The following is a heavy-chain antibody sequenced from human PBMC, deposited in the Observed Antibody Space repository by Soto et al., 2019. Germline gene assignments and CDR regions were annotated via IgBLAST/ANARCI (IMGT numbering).Heavy chain of an antibody. CDR1: GFTFEDYG. Sequence: PGGSLRLSCAASGFTFEDYGMSWVRQVPGKGLEWVCGVNWNGDSTRYADSVKGRFTISRDNAKNSLYLQMISLRAEDTALYYCVRAGNSFYFDNSGYFHGGQGALVTVSS. J-gene: IGHJ4*02. CDR3: VRAGNSFYFDNSGYFH. V-gene: IGHV3-20*04. D-gene: IGHD3-22*01. CDR2: VNWNGDST.